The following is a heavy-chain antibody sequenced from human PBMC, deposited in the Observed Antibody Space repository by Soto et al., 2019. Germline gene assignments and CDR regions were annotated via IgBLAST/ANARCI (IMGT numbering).Heavy chain of an antibody. D-gene: IGHD6-13*01. CDR3: ARDLANNSPYYFDY. J-gene: IGHJ4*02. CDR1: GGSISSYY. V-gene: IGHV4-59*01. CDR2: IYYSGST. Sequence: SETLSLTCTVSGGSISSYYWSWIRQPPGRGLEWIGYIYYSGSTNYNPSLKSRVTISVDTSKNHFSLKLSSVSAADTAVYYCARDLANNSPYYFDYWGQVTLVTVSS.